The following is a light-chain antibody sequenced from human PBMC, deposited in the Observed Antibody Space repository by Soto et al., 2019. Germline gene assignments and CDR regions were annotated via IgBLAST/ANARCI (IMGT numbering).Light chain of an antibody. Sequence: EIVLTQSPATLSLSPGERATLSCRASQSVSSYLAWHQQKPGQAPRLLIYDASNRATGIPARFSGSGSGTDFTLTIRSLEPEDFAVYYCQQRSNWTLTFGQGTK. CDR2: DAS. V-gene: IGKV3-11*01. J-gene: IGKJ1*01. CDR1: QSVSSY. CDR3: QQRSNWTLT.